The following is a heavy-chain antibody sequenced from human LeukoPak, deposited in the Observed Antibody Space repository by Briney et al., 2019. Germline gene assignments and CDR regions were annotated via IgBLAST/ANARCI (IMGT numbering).Heavy chain of an antibody. CDR3: ASLVDTAMVTGY. D-gene: IGHD5-18*01. Sequence: ASVKVSCKASGYTFTSYYMHWVRQAPGQGLEWMGIINPSGGSTSYAQKFQGRVTITADESTSTAYMELSSLRSEDTAVYYCASLVDTAMVTGYWGQGTLVTVSS. J-gene: IGHJ4*02. V-gene: IGHV1-46*01. CDR2: INPSGGST. CDR1: GYTFTSYY.